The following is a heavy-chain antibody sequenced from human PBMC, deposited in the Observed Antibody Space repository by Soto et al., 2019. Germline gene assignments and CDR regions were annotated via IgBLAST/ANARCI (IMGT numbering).Heavy chain of an antibody. D-gene: IGHD6-13*01. V-gene: IGHV1-3*04. CDR3: ARGERVYYFYYGMDV. CDR2: INTGNGNT. CDR1: GYTFSTYA. J-gene: IGHJ6*02. Sequence: ASVKVSCKASGYTFSTYAMHWVRQAPGQSLEWMGWINTGNGNTKYSQKFQGRVTITSDTSANTSYMELSSLRSEDTAVYYCARGERVYYFYYGMDVWGQGTTVTVSS.